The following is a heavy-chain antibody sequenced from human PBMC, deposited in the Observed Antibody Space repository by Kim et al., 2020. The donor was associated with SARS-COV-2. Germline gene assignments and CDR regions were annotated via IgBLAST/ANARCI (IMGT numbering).Heavy chain of an antibody. V-gene: IGHV4-39*01. D-gene: IGHD2-15*01. CDR2: IYYSGST. J-gene: IGHJ5*02. Sequence: SETLSLTCTVSGGSISSSSYYWGWIRQPPGKGLEWIGSIYYSGSTYYNPSLKSRVTISVDTSKNQFSLKLSSVTAADTAVYYCARHVEERVVVAAQGSGGNWFDPWGQGTLVTVSS. CDR1: GGSISSSSYY. CDR3: ARHVEERVVVAAQGSGGNWFDP.